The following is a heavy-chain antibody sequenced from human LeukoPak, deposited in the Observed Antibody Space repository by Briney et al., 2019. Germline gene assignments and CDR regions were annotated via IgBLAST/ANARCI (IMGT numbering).Heavy chain of an antibody. CDR1: GGSISSYY. D-gene: IGHD6-19*01. CDR3: AREVHSGGWYSTRYFDY. J-gene: IGHJ4*02. V-gene: IGHV4-59*01. Sequence: PSETLSLTCTVSGGSISSYYWSWIRQPPGMGLEWIGYIYYSGSTNYNPSLKSRVTISVDTSKNQFSLKLSSVTAADTAVYYCAREVHSGGWYSTRYFDYWGQGTLVTVSS. CDR2: IYYSGST.